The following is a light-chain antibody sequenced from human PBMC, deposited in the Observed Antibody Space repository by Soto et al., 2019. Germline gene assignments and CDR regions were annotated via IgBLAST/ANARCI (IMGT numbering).Light chain of an antibody. CDR2: AAS. CDR1: QGISNF. J-gene: IGKJ5*01. CDR3: QKYSSVIT. V-gene: IGKV1-27*01. Sequence: DIKMTQSPSSLSASVGDRVTITCRASQGISNFLAWYQQKPGKVPKLLISAASTLQSGVPSRFSGSGSGTDFTLTITSLQPEDVATYYRQKYSSVITFGQGTRLEIK.